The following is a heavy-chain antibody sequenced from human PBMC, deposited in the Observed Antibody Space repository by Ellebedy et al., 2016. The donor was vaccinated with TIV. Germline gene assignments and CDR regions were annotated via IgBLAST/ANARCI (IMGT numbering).Heavy chain of an antibody. CDR1: GGTFSSYA. J-gene: IGHJ4*02. V-gene: IGHV1-69*04. CDR3: ARDLFGLTRDY. D-gene: IGHD3-16*01. Sequence: AASVKVSCKASGGTFSSYAISWVRQAPGQGLEWMGRIIPILGIANYAQKFQGRVTITADKSTSTAYMELSSLRSEDTAVYYCARDLFGLTRDYWGQGTLVTVSS. CDR2: IIPILGIA.